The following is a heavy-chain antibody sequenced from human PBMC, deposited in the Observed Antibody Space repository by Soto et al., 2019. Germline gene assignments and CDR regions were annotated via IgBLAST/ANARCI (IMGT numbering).Heavy chain of an antibody. Sequence: QVQLVQSGAEVKKPGASVKVSCKASGYTFASYAISWMRQAPGQGLEWMGWISAYNGNTNYAQKLQGRVTMTTDTSTSPAYMELWSLRSDATAVYYCARDPPPPDYWGQGTLVTVSS. CDR2: ISAYNGNT. J-gene: IGHJ4*02. CDR1: GYTFASYA. CDR3: ARDPPPPDY. V-gene: IGHV1-18*01.